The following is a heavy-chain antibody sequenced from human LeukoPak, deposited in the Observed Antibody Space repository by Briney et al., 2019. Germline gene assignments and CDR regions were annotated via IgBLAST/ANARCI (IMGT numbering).Heavy chain of an antibody. CDR1: GFTFSSYA. V-gene: IGHV3-30*04. CDR3: ARDEIPSGT. Sequence: PGRSLRLSCAASGFTFSSYAMHWVRQAPGKGLEWVAVISYDGSNKYYADSVKGRFTISRDNSRSTVDLQMNSLRVEDTGIYYCARDEIPSGTWGQGTMVIVSS. CDR2: ISYDGSNK. D-gene: IGHD6-25*01. J-gene: IGHJ3*01.